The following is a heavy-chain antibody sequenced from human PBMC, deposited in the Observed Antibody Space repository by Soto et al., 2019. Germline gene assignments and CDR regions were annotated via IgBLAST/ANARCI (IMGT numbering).Heavy chain of an antibody. CDR1: GFTFDSYA. Sequence: EVQLVDSGGGLVQPGRSLRLSCAASGFTFDSYAMHWVRQAPGKGLEWVSSISWNSGTKGYADSVKGRFTISRDNAKYCLYLQMDSLRAEDTALYYCAKELGGYSYGYELDYWGQGTLVTVSS. D-gene: IGHD5-18*01. V-gene: IGHV3-9*01. J-gene: IGHJ4*02. CDR3: AKELGGYSYGYELDY. CDR2: ISWNSGTK.